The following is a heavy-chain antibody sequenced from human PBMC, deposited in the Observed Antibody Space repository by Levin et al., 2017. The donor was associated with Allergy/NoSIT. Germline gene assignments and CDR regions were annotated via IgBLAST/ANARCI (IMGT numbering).Heavy chain of an antibody. J-gene: IGHJ4*02. CDR2: INTNTGSP. Sequence: GESLKISCKASGYAFTSYAMNWVRQAPGQGLEWMGWINTNTGSPTYAQGFTGRFVFSLDTSVSTAYLQISGLKAEDTAVYYCTRRVPQRAVHFDYWGQGTLVTVSS. CDR1: GYAFTSYA. V-gene: IGHV7-4-1*02. D-gene: IGHD6-25*01. CDR3: TRRVPQRAVHFDY.